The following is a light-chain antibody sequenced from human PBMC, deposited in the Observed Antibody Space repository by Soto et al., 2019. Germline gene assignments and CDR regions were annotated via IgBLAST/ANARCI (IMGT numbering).Light chain of an antibody. CDR3: QQYGSSPFT. J-gene: IGKJ3*01. Sequence: EFVLTQSPATLSLSPGERATLSWRASQSVSSSYLAWYQQKPGQAPRLLIYGASSRATGIPDRFSGSGSGTDFTLTISRLEPEDFAVYYCQQYGSSPFTFGPGTKVDI. CDR1: QSVSSSY. V-gene: IGKV3-20*01. CDR2: GAS.